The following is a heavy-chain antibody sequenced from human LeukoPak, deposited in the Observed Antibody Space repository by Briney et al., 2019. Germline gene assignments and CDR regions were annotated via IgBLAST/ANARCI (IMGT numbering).Heavy chain of an antibody. CDR3: ARDYYASGSHDF. CDR1: GFTFSSYW. J-gene: IGHJ4*02. Sequence: GGSLRLSCAASGFTFSSYWMSWVRQAPGKGLEWVANIKPDGSQGYYVDSVKGRFTISRDNAKNSLYLQMNSLRAEDTAVYSCARDYYASGSHDFWGQGALVTVSS. D-gene: IGHD3-10*01. V-gene: IGHV3-7*04. CDR2: IKPDGSQG.